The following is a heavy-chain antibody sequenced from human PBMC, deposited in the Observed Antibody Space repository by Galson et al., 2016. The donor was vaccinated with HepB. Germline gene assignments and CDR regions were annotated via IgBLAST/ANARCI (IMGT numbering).Heavy chain of an antibody. CDR1: GFSLTSSGAA. D-gene: IGHD3-16*02. V-gene: IGHV2-5*01. Sequence: PALVKPTQTLTLTCTFSGFSLTSSGAAVGWIRQPPGKALEWLSLIYWNGDKRYSPSLERRLNLNMDSSKNHLVLTMTNMDPADTATYYCAHIRKRTFGGVIFWDYWGQGTLVTVSS. CDR3: AHIRKRTFGGVIFWDY. CDR2: IYWNGDK. J-gene: IGHJ4*02.